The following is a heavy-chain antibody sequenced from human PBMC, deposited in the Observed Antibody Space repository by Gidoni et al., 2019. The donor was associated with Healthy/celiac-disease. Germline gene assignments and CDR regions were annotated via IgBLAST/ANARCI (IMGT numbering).Heavy chain of an antibody. CDR3: ARVPYSSSWTYYFDY. Sequence: QVQLHESGPGLVQPSQTLSLTCTFSRGSLSSGSYYWSWIRQPAGKGLEWIGRIYTSGSTNYNPSLKSRVTISVDKSKNQFALKLSSVTAADTAVYYCARVPYSSSWTYYFDYWGQGTLVTVSS. CDR1: RGSLSSGSYY. D-gene: IGHD6-13*01. CDR2: IYTSGST. V-gene: IGHV4-61*02. J-gene: IGHJ4*02.